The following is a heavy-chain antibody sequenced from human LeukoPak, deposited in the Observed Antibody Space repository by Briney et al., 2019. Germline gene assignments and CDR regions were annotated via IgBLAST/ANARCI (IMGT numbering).Heavy chain of an antibody. CDR1: GGSFSGYY. CDR2: INHSGST. V-gene: IGHV4-34*01. CDR3: ARRLCGGDCYSTFSY. D-gene: IGHD2-21*02. Sequence: KPSETLSLTCAVYGGSFSGYYWSWIRQPPGKGLEWIGEINHSGSTNYNPSLKSRVTISVDTSKNQFSLKLSSETAADTAVYYCARRLCGGDCYSTFSYWGQGTLVTVSP. J-gene: IGHJ4*02.